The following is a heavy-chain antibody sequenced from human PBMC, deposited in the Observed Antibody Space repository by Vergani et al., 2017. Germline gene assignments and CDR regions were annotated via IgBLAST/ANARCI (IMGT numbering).Heavy chain of an antibody. J-gene: IGHJ6*02. Sequence: QVQLVESGGGVVQPGRSLRLSCAASGFTFSSYGMHWVRQAPGKGLEGVAVISYDGSNKYYADSVKGRFTISRDNSKNTLYLQMNSLRAEDTAVYYCANSAEIFGVVSQRVPSSAPNMDVWGQGTTVTVS. CDR1: GFTFSSYG. V-gene: IGHV3-30*18. D-gene: IGHD3-3*01. CDR2: ISYDGSNK. CDR3: ANSAEIFGVVSQRVPSSAPNMDV.